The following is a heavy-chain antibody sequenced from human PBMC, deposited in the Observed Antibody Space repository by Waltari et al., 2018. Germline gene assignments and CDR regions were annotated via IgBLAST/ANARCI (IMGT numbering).Heavy chain of an antibody. Sequence: QVQLQESGPGLVKPSETLSLTCTVSGGSISSYYWSWIRQPPGKGLEWIGYIDYSGSTNYHPSLKIRVTVSVDTCKNQFSLKLRSVTAADTAVYYCAGHYYDFWSGYWGMDVWGKGTTVTVSS. D-gene: IGHD3-3*01. J-gene: IGHJ6*03. CDR1: GGSISSYY. V-gene: IGHV4-59*08. CDR2: IDYSGST. CDR3: AGHYYDFWSGYWGMDV.